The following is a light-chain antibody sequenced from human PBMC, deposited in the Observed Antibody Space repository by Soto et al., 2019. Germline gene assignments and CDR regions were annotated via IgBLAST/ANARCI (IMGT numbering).Light chain of an antibody. J-gene: IGLJ1*01. CDR3: FSHSDNNPFYV. CDR2: QVS. Sequence: LTQPASVSGSPGQSITISCSGTSSDVGGHDYVSWYQQHPGKAPKLTIFQVSRRPSGVSNRFSASKSGNTASLTISGLQAEDEAEYFCFSHSDNNPFYVFGSGTKVTVL. V-gene: IGLV2-14*03. CDR1: SSDVGGHDY.